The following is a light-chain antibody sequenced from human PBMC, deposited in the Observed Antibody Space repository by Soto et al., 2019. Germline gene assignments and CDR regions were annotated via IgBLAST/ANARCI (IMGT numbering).Light chain of an antibody. CDR2: GAS. J-gene: IGKJ1*01. V-gene: IGKV3-15*01. Sequence: EIVMTQSPATLSASPGERATISCRASQSVSSNLAWYQQKPGQAPRLLIYGASTRATGIPARFSGSGSGTEFTLTISSLQSEDFAVYYCQQYNNWLWTFGQGTKVEIK. CDR1: QSVSSN. CDR3: QQYNNWLWT.